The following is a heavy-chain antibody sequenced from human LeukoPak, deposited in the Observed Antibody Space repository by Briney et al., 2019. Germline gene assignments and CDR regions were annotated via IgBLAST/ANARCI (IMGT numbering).Heavy chain of an antibody. J-gene: IGHJ5*02. CDR3: ARSPLTGNYGDWFDP. V-gene: IGHV4-34*01. CDR2: INHSGRT. CDR1: GGSFSAYY. D-gene: IGHD3-9*01. Sequence: SETLSLTCGVSGGSFSAYYWTWIRQPPGKGLEVIGEINHSGRTNYNPSLKSRVTISVDTSKNQFSLNLSSVTAADTAVYYCARSPLTGNYGDWFDPWGQGTLVIASS.